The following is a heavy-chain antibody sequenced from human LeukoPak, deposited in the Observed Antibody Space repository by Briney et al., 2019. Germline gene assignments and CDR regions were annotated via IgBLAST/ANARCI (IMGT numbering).Heavy chain of an antibody. Sequence: GASVKVSCKASGYTFTTYYMHWVRQAPGQGLEWMGIIKPSDGSTSYAQKFQGRLTMTRDTSTSTVYMELSSLRSEDTAVYYCARALTREYQLLGIDFWGQGTLVTVSS. CDR3: ARALTREYQLLGIDF. J-gene: IGHJ4*02. D-gene: IGHD2-2*01. V-gene: IGHV1-46*01. CDR2: IKPSDGST. CDR1: GYTFTTYY.